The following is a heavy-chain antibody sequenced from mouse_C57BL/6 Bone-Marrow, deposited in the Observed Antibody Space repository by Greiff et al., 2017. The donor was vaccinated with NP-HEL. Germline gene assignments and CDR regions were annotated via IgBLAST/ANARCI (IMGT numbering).Heavy chain of an antibody. Sequence: EVQLVESGPGLVKPSQSLSLLRPVTGYSITCGFYWNWIRQFPGNKLEWMGHLSYDGSNNYNPSLKNRISITRDTAKNQFFRKLNSVTTEDTATYCCAREEGLYFDYWGQGTTLTVSS. CDR1: GYSITCGFY. CDR3: AREEGLYFDY. J-gene: IGHJ2*01. CDR2: LSYDGSN. D-gene: IGHD3-3*01. V-gene: IGHV3-6*01.